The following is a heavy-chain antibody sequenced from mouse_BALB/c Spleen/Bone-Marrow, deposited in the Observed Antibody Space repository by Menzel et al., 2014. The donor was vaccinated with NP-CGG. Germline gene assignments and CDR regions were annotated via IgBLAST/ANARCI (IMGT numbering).Heavy chain of an antibody. J-gene: IGHJ2*01. D-gene: IGHD2-1*01. V-gene: IGHV1-82*01. CDR2: IYPGDGDT. CDR3: ARRGGNPSFDY. CDR1: GYAFSSSW. Sequence: QVQLQQSGPELVKPGASAKISCKASGYAFSSSWMNWVKQRPGQGLEWIGRIYPGDGDTNYNGKFKGKATLTADKSSSTAYMQLSSLTSVDSAVYFCARRGGNPSFDYWGQGTTLTVSS.